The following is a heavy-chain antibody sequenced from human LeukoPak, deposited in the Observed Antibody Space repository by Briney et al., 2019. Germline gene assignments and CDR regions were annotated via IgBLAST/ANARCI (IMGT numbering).Heavy chain of an antibody. V-gene: IGHV1-69*13. D-gene: IGHD2-21*01. CDR1: GGSFSKYF. CDR2: EKFTFGTT. J-gene: IGHJ3*01. CDR3: ARIADCGADCHAFDV. Sequence: SEKVSCKASGGSFSKYFVSVVRQAPRHAIEWKRTEKFTFGTTKYAQRFQGRVTISADESTSTDYMEVSSLRSEDTAVYYCARIADCGADCHAFDVWGQGTMVIVSS.